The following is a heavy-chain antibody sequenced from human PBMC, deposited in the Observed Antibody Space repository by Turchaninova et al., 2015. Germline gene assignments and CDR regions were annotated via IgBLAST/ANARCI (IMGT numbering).Heavy chain of an antibody. J-gene: IGHJ4*02. V-gene: IGHV3-30-3*01. CDR1: GFTFRTYT. D-gene: IGHD3-22*01. CDR3: AREDASSGYQVLFDL. Sequence: QVQLVESGGGVVQPGRSLRLSCAASGFTFRTYTIHWLRQAPGKGLEWVAAMSHDGSHEYYADPVKGRFTTSRDNPKNTLSLQMNSLRVEDTAVYYWAREDASSGYQVLFDLWGQGTLVTVSS. CDR2: MSHDGSHE.